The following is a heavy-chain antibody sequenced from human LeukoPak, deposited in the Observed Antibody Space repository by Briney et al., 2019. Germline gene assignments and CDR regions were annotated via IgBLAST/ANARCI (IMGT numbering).Heavy chain of an antibody. J-gene: IGHJ3*02. CDR3: AREIMHYRAFDI. V-gene: IGHV3-23*01. CDR2: ISSSGGST. Sequence: GGSLRLSCAASGFTFSSYALSWVRQAPGKGLDWVSGISSSGGSTYYGDSVKGRLTISRDNSKNTLYLQMNSLRAEDTAVYYCAREIMHYRAFDIWGQGTMVTVSS. CDR1: GFTFSSYA. D-gene: IGHD1-14*01.